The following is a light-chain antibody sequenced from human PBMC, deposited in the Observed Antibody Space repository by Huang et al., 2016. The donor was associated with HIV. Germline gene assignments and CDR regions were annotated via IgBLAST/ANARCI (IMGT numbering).Light chain of an antibody. CDR2: DAS. J-gene: IGKJ3*01. CDR3: QQYDNLPPKVT. V-gene: IGKV1-33*01. CDR1: QDISNY. Sequence: DIQMTQSPSSLSASVGDRVTITCQASQDISNYLNWYQQKPGKAPKLLIYDASNLETGVPPRFSGSGSGTDFSFTISSLQPEDIATYYCQQYDNLPPKVTFGPGTKVDIK.